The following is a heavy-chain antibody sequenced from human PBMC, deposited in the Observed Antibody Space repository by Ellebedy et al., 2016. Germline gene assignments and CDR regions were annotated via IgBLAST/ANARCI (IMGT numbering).Heavy chain of an antibody. J-gene: IGHJ4*02. V-gene: IGHV3-7*01. Sequence: GESLKISXAASGFTFSSYWMSWVRQAPGKGLEWVANIKQDGSEKYYVDSVKGRFTISRDNAKNSLYLQMNSLRAEDTAVYYCARGPRVDYFDYWGQGTLVTVSS. CDR1: GFTFSSYW. CDR2: IKQDGSEK. CDR3: ARGPRVDYFDY.